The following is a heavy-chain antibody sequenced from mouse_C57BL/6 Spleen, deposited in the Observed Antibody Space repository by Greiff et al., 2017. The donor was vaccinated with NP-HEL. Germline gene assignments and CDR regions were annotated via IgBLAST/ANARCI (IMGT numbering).Heavy chain of an antibody. Sequence: QVQLQQPGAELVMPGASVKLSCKASGYTFTSYWMHWVKQRPGQGLEWIGEIDPSDSYTNYNQKFKGKSTLTVDKSSSTAYMQLSSLTSEDSAVYYCARRGPYYSNYVYFDYWGQGTTLTVSS. V-gene: IGHV1-69*01. D-gene: IGHD2-5*01. CDR3: ARRGPYYSNYVYFDY. CDR1: GYTFTSYW. J-gene: IGHJ2*01. CDR2: IDPSDSYT.